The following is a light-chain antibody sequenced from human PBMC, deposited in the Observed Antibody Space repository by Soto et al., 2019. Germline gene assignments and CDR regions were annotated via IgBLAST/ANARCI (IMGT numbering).Light chain of an antibody. J-gene: IGKJ5*01. CDR2: KAS. Sequence: DIQMTQSPSTLSASVGDRVTITCRASQSISSRLAWYQQKPAKAPNLLIYKASSLESGVPSRFSGSGSGTEFTLTISSLQPDDFATYYCQQYESYSVTFGQGTRLEIK. CDR3: QQYESYSVT. CDR1: QSISSR. V-gene: IGKV1-5*03.